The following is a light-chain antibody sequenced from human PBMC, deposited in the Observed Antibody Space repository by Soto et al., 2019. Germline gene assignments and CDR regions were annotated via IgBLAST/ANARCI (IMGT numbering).Light chain of an antibody. Sequence: EIVLTQSPGNLSLSPGERATLSCRASQSISSSYLAWYQQRPGQAPRLLIYGASSRATGIPDRFSGSGSGTEFTLTISRLEPEDFAVYYCQQYGSSSWTFGQGTKVDIK. J-gene: IGKJ1*01. CDR2: GAS. CDR3: QQYGSSSWT. V-gene: IGKV3-20*01. CDR1: QSISSSY.